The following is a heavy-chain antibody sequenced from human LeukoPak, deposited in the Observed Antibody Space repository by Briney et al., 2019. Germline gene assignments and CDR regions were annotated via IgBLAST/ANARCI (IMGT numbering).Heavy chain of an antibody. CDR1: GFTFSSYE. CDR2: ISSSVGTI. Sequence: PGGSLRLSCAASGFTFSSYEMNWVRQAPGKGLEWVSYISSSVGTIYYADSVKGRFTISRDNAKNSLYLQMNNLRVDDTAVYYCARARGDVWGQGTTVTVSS. V-gene: IGHV3-48*03. CDR3: ARARGDV. J-gene: IGHJ6*02.